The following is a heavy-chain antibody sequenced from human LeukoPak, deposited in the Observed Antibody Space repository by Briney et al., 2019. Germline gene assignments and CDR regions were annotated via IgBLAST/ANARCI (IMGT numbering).Heavy chain of an antibody. J-gene: IGHJ4*02. D-gene: IGHD3-10*01. CDR1: GFTFSSYS. Sequence: GGSLRLSCAASGFTFSSYSMNWVRQAPGKGLEWVSSISGSSTYIYYADSVKGRFTISRDNAKNTLYLQMNSLRAEDTAVYYCAKDRIWFGGRIDYWGQGTLVTVSS. CDR3: AKDRIWFGGRIDY. CDR2: ISGSSTYI. V-gene: IGHV3-21*04.